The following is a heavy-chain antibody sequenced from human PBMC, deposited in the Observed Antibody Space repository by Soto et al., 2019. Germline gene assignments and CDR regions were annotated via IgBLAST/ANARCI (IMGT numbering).Heavy chain of an antibody. CDR2: IYWDDDK. Sequence: QITLKESGPTLVKPTQTLTLTCTFSGFSLRTSGVGVGWTRQPPGKALEWLALIYWDDDKRYSPSLKSRLTITKDTSKNQVVLTMTNMDPVDTATYYCAHQYLDSSGYYSFFDYWGQGTLVTVSS. J-gene: IGHJ4*02. CDR1: GFSLRTSGVG. CDR3: AHQYLDSSGYYSFFDY. D-gene: IGHD3-22*01. V-gene: IGHV2-5*02.